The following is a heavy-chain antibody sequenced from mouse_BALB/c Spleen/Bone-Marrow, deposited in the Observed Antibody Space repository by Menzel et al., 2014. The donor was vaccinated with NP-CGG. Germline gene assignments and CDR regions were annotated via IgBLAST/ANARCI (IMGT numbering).Heavy chain of an antibody. V-gene: IGHV5-9-2*01. CDR2: ISGGGSYT. CDR1: GFSFNSYG. Sequence: DVQLVESGGGLVKSGGSLKLSCAASGFSFNSYGMSWVRQTPEKRLEWAATISGGGSYTFYPDSVKGRFTISRDNAKNNLYLQLSSLRSEDTALYYCARHAYYDQTEVSFVYWGQGTLVTVSA. J-gene: IGHJ3*01. D-gene: IGHD2-4*01. CDR3: ARHAYYDQTEVSFVY.